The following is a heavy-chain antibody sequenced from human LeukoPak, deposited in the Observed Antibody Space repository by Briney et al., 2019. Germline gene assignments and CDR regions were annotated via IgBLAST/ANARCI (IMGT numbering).Heavy chain of an antibody. CDR3: TKDLSSQWFTDIRHYGMNV. V-gene: IGHV3-9*01. Sequence: QPGRSLRLSCAASGFTFDDYSMHWVRQAPGKGLEWVAGTSWHSRSIGYADSVKGRFTISRDNAKNSVSLQMNSLRTEDTALYYCTKDLSSQWFTDIRHYGMNVWGQGTTVAVSS. CDR1: GFTFDDYS. J-gene: IGHJ6*02. CDR2: TSWHSRSI. D-gene: IGHD3-22*01.